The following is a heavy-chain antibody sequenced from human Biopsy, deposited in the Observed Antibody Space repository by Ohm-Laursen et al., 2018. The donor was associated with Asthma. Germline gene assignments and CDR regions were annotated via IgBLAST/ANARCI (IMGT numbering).Heavy chain of an antibody. CDR1: GYTFISYA. CDR2: INAGNGNT. V-gene: IGHV1-3*01. D-gene: IGHD3-9*01. Sequence: SVKVSCKASGYTFISYAIHWVRQAPGQRLEWMGWINAGNGNTKYSQKFQGRVTITRDTSASTAYMELSGLRSEDTAVYYCARTYYDFLTGQVNDAFDIWGQGTMVTVSS. J-gene: IGHJ3*02. CDR3: ARTYYDFLTGQVNDAFDI.